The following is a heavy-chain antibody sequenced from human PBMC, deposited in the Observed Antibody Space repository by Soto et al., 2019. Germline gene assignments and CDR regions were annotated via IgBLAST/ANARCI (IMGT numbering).Heavy chain of an antibody. CDR2: IYYSGST. CDR3: ARQSRSGRYFDY. Sequence: QVQLQESGPGLVKPSETLSLTCTVSGGSISSYYWSWIRQPPGKGLEWIGYIYYSGSTNYNPSLKRRVTISVDTSKNQCSLKLSSVTAADTAVYYCARQSRSGRYFDYWGQGTLVTVSS. V-gene: IGHV4-59*08. CDR1: GGSISSYY. D-gene: IGHD3-10*01. J-gene: IGHJ4*02.